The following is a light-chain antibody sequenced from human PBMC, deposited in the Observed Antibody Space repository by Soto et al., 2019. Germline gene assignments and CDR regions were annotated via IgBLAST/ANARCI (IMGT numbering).Light chain of an antibody. J-gene: IGLJ1*01. CDR2: EVS. Sequence: QSVLTQPPSASGSPGQSVTISCTGTSSDVGAYNYLSWYQQHPGKAPKLMIYEVSKRPSGVPDRFSGSKSGNTASLTVSGLQAEDEADYYCSSYAGSNNYVFVTGTKVTVL. CDR1: SSDVGAYNY. V-gene: IGLV2-8*01. CDR3: SSYAGSNNYV.